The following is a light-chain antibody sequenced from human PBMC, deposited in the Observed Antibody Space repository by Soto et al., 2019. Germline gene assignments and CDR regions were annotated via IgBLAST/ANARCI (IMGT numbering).Light chain of an antibody. Sequence: QLVLTQSPSASASLGASVKLTCTLSSGHSSYAIAWHQQQPEKGPRYLMKLNSDGSHSKGDGIPDRFSGSSSGAERYLTISSLQSEDEADYYCQTWVTGIGVFGGGTKLTVL. J-gene: IGLJ3*02. CDR1: SGHSSYA. CDR3: QTWVTGIGV. CDR2: LNSDGSH. V-gene: IGLV4-69*01.